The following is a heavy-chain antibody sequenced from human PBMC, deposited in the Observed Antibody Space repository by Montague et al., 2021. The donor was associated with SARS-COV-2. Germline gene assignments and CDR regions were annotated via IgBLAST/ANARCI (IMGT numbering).Heavy chain of an antibody. V-gene: IGHV4-59*01. CDR1: GVSITTYH. J-gene: IGHJ4*02. Sequence: SETLSLTCTVSGVSITTYHWSWIRQPPGKGLEWIGYIYYSGSTYYTPSLKSRVSFSVDASKNEFSLRLTSVSAADTAVYYCARGGGDYGGNPFDYWGQGTLVTVSS. CDR2: IYYSGST. D-gene: IGHD4-23*01. CDR3: ARGGGDYGGNPFDY.